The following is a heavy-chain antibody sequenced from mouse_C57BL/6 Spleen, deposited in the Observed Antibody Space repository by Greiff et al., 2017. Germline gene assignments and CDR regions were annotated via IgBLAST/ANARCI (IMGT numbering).Heavy chain of an antibody. D-gene: IGHD1-1*01. CDR3: AREYYGSSYYAMDY. CDR2: IDPSDSYT. Sequence: QVQLQQPGAELVMPGASVKLSCKASGYTFTSYWMHWVKQRPGQGLEWIGEIDPSDSYTNYNQKFKGNSTLTVDKSSSTAYMQLSSLTSEDSAVYYCAREYYGSSYYAMDYWGQGTSVTVSS. CDR1: GYTFTSYW. V-gene: IGHV1-69*01. J-gene: IGHJ4*01.